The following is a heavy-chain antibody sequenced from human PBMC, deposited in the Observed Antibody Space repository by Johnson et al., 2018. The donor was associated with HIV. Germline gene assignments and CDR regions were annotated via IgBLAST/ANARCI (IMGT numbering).Heavy chain of an antibody. CDR2: IKCDGSEK. D-gene: IGHD1-26*01. J-gene: IGHJ3*02. Sequence: VQLVESGGGVVQPGRSLRLSCAASGFTFSSYAMHWVRQAPGKGLEWVADIKCDGSEKFYVDSVKGRLTISRDNAKNSLYLQVNSLRAEDMTVYYCVRCRYVGGSFYVWGAFDMWGQGTMVIVSS. CDR1: GFTFSSYA. V-gene: IGHV3-52*01. CDR3: VRCRYVGGSFYVWGAFDM.